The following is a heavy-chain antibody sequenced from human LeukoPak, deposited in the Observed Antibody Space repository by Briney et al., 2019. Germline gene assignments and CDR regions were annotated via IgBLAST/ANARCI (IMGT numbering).Heavy chain of an antibody. J-gene: IGHJ4*02. V-gene: IGHV1-2*02. CDR3: ARDRGVATDLDS. CDR1: GYSFTGHH. Sequence: ASVKVSCKASGYSFTGHHMHWVRQAPGQGLEWMGWINPSSGGTSYAQNFQGRVSMTRDTSINTAYMELSRLRYDDTAVYFCARDRGVATDLDSWGQGTLVTVSS. CDR2: INPSSGGT. D-gene: IGHD5-12*01.